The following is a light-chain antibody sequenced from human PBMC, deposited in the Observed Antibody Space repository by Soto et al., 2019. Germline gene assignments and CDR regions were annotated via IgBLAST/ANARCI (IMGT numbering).Light chain of an antibody. CDR1: QSVSSSN. J-gene: IGKJ4*01. CDR2: GAS. V-gene: IGKV3-20*01. Sequence: EIVLTQSPGTLSLSPGERATLSCRASQSVSSSNLAWYQQKPGQPPRLLIYGASSRATGVPDRFSGSGSGTDFTLTINRLEPEDLAVYFCQQYGSSPLTFGGGTKVEIK. CDR3: QQYGSSPLT.